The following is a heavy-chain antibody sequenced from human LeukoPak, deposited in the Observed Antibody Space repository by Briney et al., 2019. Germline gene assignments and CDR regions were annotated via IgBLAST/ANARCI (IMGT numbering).Heavy chain of an antibody. D-gene: IGHD6-6*01. J-gene: IGHJ5*01. CDR1: GFTFSDHY. CDR2: ISYDGSNK. Sequence: GGSLRLSCAASGFTFSDHYMDWVRQAPGKGLEWVAVISYDGSNKYYADSVKGRFTISRDNAKNSLYLQMNSLRAEDTAVYYCARLATPSTMAARGRSWFESWGQGTLVTVSS. CDR3: ARLATPSTMAARGRSWFES. V-gene: IGHV3-30*03.